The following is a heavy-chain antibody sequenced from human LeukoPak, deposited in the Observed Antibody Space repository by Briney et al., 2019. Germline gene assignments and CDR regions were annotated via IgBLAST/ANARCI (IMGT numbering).Heavy chain of an antibody. CDR3: ARDSDRWLQPDDY. CDR1: GYTFTGYY. V-gene: IGHV1-2*02. CDR2: INPNSGGT. J-gene: IGHJ4*02. D-gene: IGHD5-24*01. Sequence: GASVKASCKASGYTFTGYYMHWVRQAPGQGLEWMGWINPNSGGTNYAQKFQGRVTMTRDTSISTAYMELSRLRSDDTAVYYCARDSDRWLQPDDYWGQGTLVTVSS.